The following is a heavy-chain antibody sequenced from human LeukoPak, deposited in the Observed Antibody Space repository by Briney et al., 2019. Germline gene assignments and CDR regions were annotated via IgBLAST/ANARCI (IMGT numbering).Heavy chain of an antibody. D-gene: IGHD3-10*01. CDR3: ARAGTYYYGSEHDY. V-gene: IGHV3-7*04. CDR2: IKQDGSEK. CDR1: GFSFSSYW. J-gene: IGHJ4*02. Sequence: GGSLRLSCAASGFSFSSYWMSWVRQAPGKGLEWVANIKQDGSEKYYVDSVKGRFTISRDNAKNSLHLRMNSLRAEDTAVYYCARAGTYYYGSEHDYWGQGTLVTVSS.